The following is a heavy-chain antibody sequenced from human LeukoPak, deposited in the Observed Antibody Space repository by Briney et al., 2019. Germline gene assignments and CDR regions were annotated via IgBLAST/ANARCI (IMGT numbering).Heavy chain of an antibody. Sequence: ASVKVSCKASGYTFTSYGISWVRQAPGQGLEWMGWISAYNGNTNYAQKLQGRVTMTTDTSTSTAYMELRNLRSDDTAVYYCAINPVAGTRWFDPWGQGTLVTVSS. D-gene: IGHD6-19*01. CDR1: GYTFTSYG. J-gene: IGHJ5*02. CDR3: AINPVAGTRWFDP. V-gene: IGHV1-18*01. CDR2: ISAYNGNT.